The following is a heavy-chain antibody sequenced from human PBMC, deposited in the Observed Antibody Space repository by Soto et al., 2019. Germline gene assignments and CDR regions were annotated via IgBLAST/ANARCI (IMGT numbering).Heavy chain of an antibody. CDR3: ARRITGDYYNYGMDV. CDR1: GYTFTSYY. V-gene: IGHV1-46*01. D-gene: IGHD3-10*01. J-gene: IGHJ6*02. Sequence: ASVKVSCKASGYTFTSYYMHWVRQAPGQGLEWMGIIHPSGGSTSYAEKFQGRVTMTRDTSTSTVYLELSSLRSEDTAVYYCARRITGDYYNYGMDVWGQGTTVTVSS. CDR2: IHPSGGST.